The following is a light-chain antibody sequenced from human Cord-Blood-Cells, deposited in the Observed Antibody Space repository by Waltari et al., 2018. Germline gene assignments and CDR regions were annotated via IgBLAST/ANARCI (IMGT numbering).Light chain of an antibody. J-gene: IGKJ4*01. V-gene: IGKV3-20*01. CDR3: QQYGSSPLT. Sequence: DIVLTQSPGTLSLSPGERATLSCRASQSVSSSYLAWYQQKPGQAPRLLIHGASSRATGIPDRFSGSWSGTDFTLTISRLEPEDFAVYYCQQYGSSPLTFGGGTKVEIK. CDR1: QSVSSSY. CDR2: GAS.